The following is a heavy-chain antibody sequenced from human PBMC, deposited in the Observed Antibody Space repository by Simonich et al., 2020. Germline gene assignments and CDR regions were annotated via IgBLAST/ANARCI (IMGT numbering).Heavy chain of an antibody. CDR2: IYYSGRT. CDR3: ARHDRWLQFYFDY. V-gene: IGHV4-59*08. J-gene: IGHJ4*02. D-gene: IGHD5-12*01. Sequence: QVQLQESGPGLVKPSETLSLTCTVSGGSISSYYWSWIRQPPGKGLEWIGYIYYSGRTNYNPHLKSRVTISVDTSKNQFSLKLSSVTAADTAVYYCARHDRWLQFYFDYWGQGTLVTVSS. CDR1: GGSISSYY.